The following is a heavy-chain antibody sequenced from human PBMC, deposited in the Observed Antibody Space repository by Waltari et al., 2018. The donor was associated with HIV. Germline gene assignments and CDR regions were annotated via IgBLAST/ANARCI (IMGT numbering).Heavy chain of an antibody. J-gene: IGHJ1*01. D-gene: IGHD4-17*01. CDR2: VYTSGST. CDR3: ARMSMVDYGDED. Sequence: QVQLQESGPGLVKPSQTLSLTCTVSGGSINSGSDYWTWVRQPAGKGLEWIGRVYTSGSTDYNPSRKSRVTMSVDTSKNQFSLNLSTVTAADTAVYYCARMSMVDYGDEDWGQGTLVTVCS. V-gene: IGHV4-61*02. CDR1: GGSINSGSDY.